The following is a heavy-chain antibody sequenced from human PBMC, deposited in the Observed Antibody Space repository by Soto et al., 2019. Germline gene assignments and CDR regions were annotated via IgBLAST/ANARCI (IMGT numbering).Heavy chain of an antibody. V-gene: IGHV3-23*01. Sequence: PGGSLRLSCAASGFTFSSYAMKWVRQAPGKGLEWVSLIGESGTPTYYADSVKGRFTISRDNSGNTLFLEMYSLRAEDTAVYYCTSTNYYYYYYGMDVWGQGTTVTVSS. D-gene: IGHD2-8*01. CDR1: GFTFSSYA. CDR2: IGESGTPT. CDR3: TSTNYYYYYYGMDV. J-gene: IGHJ6*02.